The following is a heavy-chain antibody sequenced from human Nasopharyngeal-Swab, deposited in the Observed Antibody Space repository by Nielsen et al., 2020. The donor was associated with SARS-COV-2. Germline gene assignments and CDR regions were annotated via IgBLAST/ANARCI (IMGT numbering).Heavy chain of an antibody. J-gene: IGHJ1*01. CDR1: GGTFSSYA. V-gene: IGHV1-69*04. D-gene: IGHD2-21*02. Sequence: SVKVSCKASGGTFSSYAISWVRQAPGQGLEWMGRIIPILGIANYAQKFQGRVTITADKSTSTAYMELSSLRSEDTAVYYCARGPQDVVVTADYFQHWGQGTLVTVSS. CDR3: ARGPQDVVVTADYFQH. CDR2: IIPILGIA.